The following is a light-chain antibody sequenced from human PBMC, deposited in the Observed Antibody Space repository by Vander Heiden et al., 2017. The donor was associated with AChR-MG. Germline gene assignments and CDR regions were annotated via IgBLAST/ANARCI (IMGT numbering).Light chain of an antibody. CDR2: KAS. CDR1: QSISSW. J-gene: IGKJ2*03. CDR3: QQYKSYPYS. Sequence: DIQLTQSPSTLSASVGDRVTITCRASQSISSWLAWYQQKPGKAPKLLIYKASSLETGVPSRFSGSGSGTEVTLTISSLQPDDSATYYCQQYKSYPYSFGQGTKLEIK. V-gene: IGKV1-5*03.